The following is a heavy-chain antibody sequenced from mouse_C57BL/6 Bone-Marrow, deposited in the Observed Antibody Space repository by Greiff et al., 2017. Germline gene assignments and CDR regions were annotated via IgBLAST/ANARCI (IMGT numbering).Heavy chain of an antibody. D-gene: IGHD1-1*01. Sequence: EVQLQQPGPELVKPGASVKISCKASGYTFTDYYMNWVKQSPGKSLEWIGDINPNNGGTSYNQKFKGKATLTVDKSSSTAYMELRSLTSEDSAVYYCASYGSSYMFAYWGQGTLVTVSA. V-gene: IGHV1-26*01. J-gene: IGHJ3*01. CDR2: INPNNGGT. CDR1: GYTFTDYY. CDR3: ASYGSSYMFAY.